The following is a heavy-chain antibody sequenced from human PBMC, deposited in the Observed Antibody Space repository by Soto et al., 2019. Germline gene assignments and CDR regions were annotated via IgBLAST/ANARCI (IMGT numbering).Heavy chain of an antibody. CDR1: GGSISSYY. V-gene: IGHV4-59*01. Sequence: QVQLQESGPGLVKPSETLSLTCTVSGGSISSYYWSWIRQPPGKGLEWIGYIYYSGSTNYNPSLKIRVTISRDTFKNPLSLRLSSVTAADTAVYYCERVLFGRGNWFDPWGQGTLVTVSS. CDR2: IYYSGST. J-gene: IGHJ5*02. CDR3: ERVLFGRGNWFDP. D-gene: IGHD3-3*01.